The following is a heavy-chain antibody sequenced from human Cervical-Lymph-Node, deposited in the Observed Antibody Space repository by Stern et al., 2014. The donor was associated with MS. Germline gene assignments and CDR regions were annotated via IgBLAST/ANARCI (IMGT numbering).Heavy chain of an antibody. Sequence: VQLEESGGGLVKPGGSLRLSCAASGFTFSDYYMNWIRQAPGKGLEWVSYISSSGTTIYYADSVKGRFTISRDYATNSLYLQMNSLRAEDTAVYYCARGSSSGWYGSTDDGFDIWGPGTKVTVSS. D-gene: IGHD6-19*01. CDR3: ARGSSSGWYGSTDDGFDI. J-gene: IGHJ3*02. CDR2: ISSSGTTI. CDR1: GFTFSDYY. V-gene: IGHV3-11*01.